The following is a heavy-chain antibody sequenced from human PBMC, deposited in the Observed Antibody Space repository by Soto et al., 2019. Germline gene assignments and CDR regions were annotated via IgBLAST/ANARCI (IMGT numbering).Heavy chain of an antibody. J-gene: IGHJ4*02. CDR1: GYTFTSYH. CDR3: ARDTPPTDY. Sequence: QVQLVQSGAEVKKPGASLKVSCKTSGYTFTSYHISWVRQAPGQGLEWMGWISAYNTNTNNAQKFQGRVTMTTDTLTSTAYMELRSLRSDDTAVYYCARDTPPTDYWGQGTLVSVSS. CDR2: ISAYNTNT. V-gene: IGHV1-18*01.